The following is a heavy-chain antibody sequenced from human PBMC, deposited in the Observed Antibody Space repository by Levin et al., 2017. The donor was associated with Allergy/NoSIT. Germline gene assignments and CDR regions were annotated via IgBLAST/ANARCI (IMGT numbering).Heavy chain of an antibody. CDR3: AAGEPYSSGFDY. D-gene: IGHD6-25*01. Sequence: PSETLSLTCTVSGGSISSYYWSWIRQPPGKGLEWIGYIYYSGSTNYNPSLKSRVTISVDTSKNQFSLKLSSVTAADTAVYYCAAGEPYSSGFDYWGQGTLVTVSS. J-gene: IGHJ4*02. CDR1: GGSISSYY. V-gene: IGHV4-59*08. CDR2: IYYSGST.